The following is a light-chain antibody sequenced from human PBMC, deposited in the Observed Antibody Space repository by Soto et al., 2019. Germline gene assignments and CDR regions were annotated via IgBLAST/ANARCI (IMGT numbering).Light chain of an antibody. J-gene: IGLJ1*01. CDR2: DVN. Sequence: QSVLTQPRSVSGSPGQSVTISCTGTSSDVGGYKYVSWYQQHPGKAPKVIIFDVNKRPSGVPGRFSGPKSGNTASLTISGLQTEDDADYYCCSYTGSFYIFGTGTKVTVL. CDR3: CSYTGSFYI. CDR1: SSDVGGYKY. V-gene: IGLV2-11*01.